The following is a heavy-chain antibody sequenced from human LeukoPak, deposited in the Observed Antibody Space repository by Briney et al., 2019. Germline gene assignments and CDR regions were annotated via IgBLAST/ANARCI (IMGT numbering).Heavy chain of an antibody. CDR1: GFTFSSYA. Sequence: GRSLRLSCAASGFTFSSYAMHWVRQAPGKGLEWVAVISYDGSNKYYADSVKGRFTISRDNSKNTLYLQMNSLRAEDTAVYYCARAAKRSPFDYWGQGTLVTVSS. V-gene: IGHV3-30*04. D-gene: IGHD1-26*01. CDR2: ISYDGSNK. J-gene: IGHJ4*02. CDR3: ARAAKRSPFDY.